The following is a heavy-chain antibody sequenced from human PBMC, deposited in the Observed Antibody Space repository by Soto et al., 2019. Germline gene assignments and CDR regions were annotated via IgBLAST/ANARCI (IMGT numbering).Heavy chain of an antibody. CDR2: INHSGSA. Sequence: SETLSPTRGVFGGSFSGYILTWVRPTPGKGLQWIGQINHSGSANYNPSLKSRVTISVDKSKNQFSLKLSSVTAADTAVYYCARYLRGLHRDPDAFDIWGQGTMVTVSS. J-gene: IGHJ3*02. CDR3: ARYLRGLHRDPDAFDI. CDR1: GGSFSGYI. V-gene: IGHV4-34*01. D-gene: IGHD3-16*01.